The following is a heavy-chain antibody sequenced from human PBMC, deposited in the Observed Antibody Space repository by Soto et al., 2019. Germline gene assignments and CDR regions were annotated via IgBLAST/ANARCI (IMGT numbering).Heavy chain of an antibody. CDR2: ISSYNGST. V-gene: IGHV1-18*01. CDR3: ATDHVDADY. CDR1: GYTLTSSG. Sequence: QVQLVQSGAEVKKPGASVKVSCKTSGYTLTSSGISWVRQAPGQGLEWMGWISSYNGSTNYAQNLQGRVTMTTDTSTSTAYMEVRSLKSDDTAVYYCATDHVDADYWGQGTLVTVSS. D-gene: IGHD5-18*01. J-gene: IGHJ4*02.